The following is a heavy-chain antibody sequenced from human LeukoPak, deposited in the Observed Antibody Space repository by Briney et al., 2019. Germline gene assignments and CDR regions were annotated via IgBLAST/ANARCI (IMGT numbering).Heavy chain of an antibody. D-gene: IGHD5-12*01. V-gene: IGHV4-61*05. CDR3: ARVALVAADYYYYYMDV. CDR1: GGSISSSSHY. J-gene: IGHJ6*03. CDR2: IYYSGST. Sequence: SETLSLTCTVSGGSISSSSHYWGWIRQPPGKGLEWIGYIYYSGSTNYNPSLKSRVTISVDTSKNQFSLKLSSVTAADTAVYYCARVALVAADYYYYYMDVWGKGTTVTISS.